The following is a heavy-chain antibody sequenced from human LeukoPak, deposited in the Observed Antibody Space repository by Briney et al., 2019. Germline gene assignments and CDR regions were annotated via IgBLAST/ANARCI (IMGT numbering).Heavy chain of an antibody. J-gene: IGHJ4*02. CDR3: TMRGNTWYDC. CDR1: GFIFRNYW. V-gene: IGHV3-53*01. Sequence: GGSLRLSCAASGFIFRNYWMSWVRQAPGKGLEWVSVIYSGGSTYYADSVKGRFTISRDNSKNTVDLQMNSLRVEDTAVYYCTMRGNTWYDCWGQGTLVTVSS. D-gene: IGHD6-13*01. CDR2: IYSGGST.